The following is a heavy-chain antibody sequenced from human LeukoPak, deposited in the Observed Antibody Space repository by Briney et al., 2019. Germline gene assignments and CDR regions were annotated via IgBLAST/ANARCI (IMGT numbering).Heavy chain of an antibody. CDR1: GFTFSSYE. D-gene: IGHD6-6*01. CDR2: IRSKADT. CDR3: ARLRAARTESYFYYGMDV. Sequence: GGSLRLSCAASGFTFSSYEMNWVRQAPGKGLEWVGRIRSKADTAYAASVKGRFTISRDDSRNTAYLQMNSLQTEDTAVYYCARLRAARTESYFYYGMDVWGQGTTVTVSS. J-gene: IGHJ6*02. V-gene: IGHV3-73*01.